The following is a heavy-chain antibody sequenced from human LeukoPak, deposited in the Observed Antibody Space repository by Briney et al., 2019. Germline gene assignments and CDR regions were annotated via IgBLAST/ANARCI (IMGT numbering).Heavy chain of an antibody. CDR3: ALAPNSNWFDF. D-gene: IGHD2-8*01. J-gene: IGHJ5*01. Sequence: SETLSLTCTVSGDSTSNFYWNWIRQSPGKGLEWIGNIHYSGSSVYNPSLKSRGTISIDTSRRQFFLKLNSVTAADTAVYFCALAPNSNWFDFWGPGTLVTVAS. CDR1: GDSTSNFY. V-gene: IGHV4-59*03. CDR2: IHYSGSS.